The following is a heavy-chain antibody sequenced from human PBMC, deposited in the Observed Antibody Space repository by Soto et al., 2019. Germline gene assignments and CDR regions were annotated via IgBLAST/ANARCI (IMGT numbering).Heavy chain of an antibody. J-gene: IGHJ4*02. CDR1: GGSINNSSFY. D-gene: IGHD3-10*01. V-gene: IGHV4-39*01. CDR3: ARRPLVRGIIPYYFDS. CDR2: IYYSGSA. Sequence: QLQLQESGPGLVKPSETLSLTCTVSGGSINNSSFYWGWVRQPPGKRLEWIGSIYYSGSAYYNPSLKSLLTISVDTSKNQFSLNLSSVTAADTAVYFCARRPLVRGIIPYYFDSWGQGTLVTVSS.